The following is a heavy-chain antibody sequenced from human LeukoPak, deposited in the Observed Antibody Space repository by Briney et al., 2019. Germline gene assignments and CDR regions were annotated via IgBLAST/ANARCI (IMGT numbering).Heavy chain of an antibody. D-gene: IGHD5-12*01. CDR1: GGSISSSNW. Sequence: SGTLSLTCAVSGGSISSSNWWSWVRQPPGKGLEWIGEIYHSGSTNYNPSLKSRVTISVDKSKNQFSLKLSSVTAADTAVYYCARVRRVMRGYSGQKLYLSLDYYYYMDVWGKGTTVTVSS. V-gene: IGHV4-4*02. CDR3: ARVRRVMRGYSGQKLYLSLDYYYYMDV. J-gene: IGHJ6*03. CDR2: IYHSGST.